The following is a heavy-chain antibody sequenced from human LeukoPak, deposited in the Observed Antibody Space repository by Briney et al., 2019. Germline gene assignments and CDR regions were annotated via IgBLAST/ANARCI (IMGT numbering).Heavy chain of an antibody. Sequence: GGSLRLSCAAAGFSFMNAWMIWVRQAPGKGLEWVGRIKSNADGGTPDYAAPARGRFTISRDDSKNTLYLQVNSLKTEDTAVYYCTTFYHEYSPYWGRGTLVTVSS. CDR1: GFSFMNAW. D-gene: IGHD2/OR15-2a*01. V-gene: IGHV3-15*01. J-gene: IGHJ4*02. CDR2: IKSNADGGTP. CDR3: TTFYHEYSPY.